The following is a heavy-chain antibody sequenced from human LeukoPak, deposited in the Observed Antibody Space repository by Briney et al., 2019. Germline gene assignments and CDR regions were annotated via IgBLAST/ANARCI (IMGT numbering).Heavy chain of an antibody. CDR1: GFTFTKAW. V-gene: IGHV3-7*01. J-gene: IGHJ4*02. CDR2: INQDGTEK. Sequence: GGSLRLSCVASGFTFTKAWMSWVRQAPGKGLEWVANINQDGTEKYYVDSVKGRFTISRDNGKNSLYLQMNSLRVEDTAVYYCAKLAKYFYGSETFYFFEHWGQGTPVTASS. CDR3: AKLAKYFYGSETFYFFEH. D-gene: IGHD3-10*01.